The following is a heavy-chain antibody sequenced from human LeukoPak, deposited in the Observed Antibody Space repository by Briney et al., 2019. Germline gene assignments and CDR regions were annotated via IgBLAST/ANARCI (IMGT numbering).Heavy chain of an antibody. D-gene: IGHD3-22*01. J-gene: IGHJ4*02. CDR1: GGSISSYY. CDR3: ARDDSSGTLN. CDR2: IYYSGST. Sequence: SETLSLTCTVSGGSISSYYWSWIRQPPGKGLEWIGYIYYSGSTNYNPSLKSRVTISVDTSKNQFSLKLSSVTAADTAVYYCARDDSSGTLNWGQGTLVTVSS. V-gene: IGHV4-59*01.